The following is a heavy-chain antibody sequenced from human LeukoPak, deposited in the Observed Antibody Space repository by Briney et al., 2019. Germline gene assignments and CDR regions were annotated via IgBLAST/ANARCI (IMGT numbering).Heavy chain of an antibody. CDR2: INQDGTEK. D-gene: IGHD3-10*01. CDR1: GFTFTTYW. CDR3: AKVAKYYYGSETYYFFEH. V-gene: IGHV3-7*01. Sequence: GGSLRLSCAASGFTFTTYWMTWVRQAPGKGLEWVANINQDGTEKYYVDSVKGRFTISRDNAKNSLCLQMNSLRVEDTAVYYCAKVAKYYYGSETYYFFEHWGQGTPVTAPS. J-gene: IGHJ4*02.